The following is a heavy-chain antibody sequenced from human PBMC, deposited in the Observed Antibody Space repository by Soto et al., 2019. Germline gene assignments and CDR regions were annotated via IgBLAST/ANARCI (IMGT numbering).Heavy chain of an antibody. J-gene: IGHJ6*02. CDR3: ARARGYGSGSYYYYYYGMDV. CDR1: GGTFSSYA. D-gene: IGHD3-10*01. Sequence: ASVKVSCKASGGTFSSYAISWVRQAPGQGLEWMGGIIPIFGTANYAQKFQGRVTITADESTSTAYMELSSLRSEDTAVYYCARARGYGSGSYYYYYYGMDVWGQGTTVTVSS. CDR2: IIPIFGTA. V-gene: IGHV1-69*13.